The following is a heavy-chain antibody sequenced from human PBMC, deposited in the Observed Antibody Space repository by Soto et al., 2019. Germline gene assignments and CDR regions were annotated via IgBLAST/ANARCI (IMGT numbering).Heavy chain of an antibody. CDR1: GGSFSGYY. D-gene: IGHD2-8*02. Sequence: SETLSLTCAVYGGSFSGYYWSWIRQPPGKGLEWIGEINHSGSTNYNPSLKSRVTISVDTSKNQFSLKLSPVTAADTAVYYCARVVVYAIRAGWFDPWGQGTLVTVSS. CDR3: ARVVVYAIRAGWFDP. J-gene: IGHJ5*02. CDR2: INHSGST. V-gene: IGHV4-34*01.